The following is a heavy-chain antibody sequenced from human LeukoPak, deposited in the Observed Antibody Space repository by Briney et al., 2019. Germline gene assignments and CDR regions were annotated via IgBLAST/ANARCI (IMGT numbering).Heavy chain of an antibody. J-gene: IGHJ6*02. D-gene: IGHD4-17*01. CDR1: GFTVSSNY. CDR2: IYSGGST. V-gene: IGHV3-66*01. CDR3: ARDGTTTVTAGRYYHGMDV. Sequence: GGSLRLSCAASGFTVSSNYMSWVRQPPGKGLEWVSVIYSGGSTYYADSVKGRFTISRDNSKNTLYLQMNSLRAEDTAVYYCARDGTTTVTAGRYYHGMDVWGQGTTVTVSS.